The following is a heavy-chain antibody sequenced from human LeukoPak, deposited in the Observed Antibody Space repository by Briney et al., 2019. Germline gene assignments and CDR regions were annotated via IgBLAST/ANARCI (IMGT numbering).Heavy chain of an antibody. J-gene: IGHJ4*02. CDR1: GFTVSSNY. CDR2: IYSGGST. D-gene: IGHD3-22*01. V-gene: IGHV3-66*02. Sequence: GGSLRLSCAASGFTVSSNYMSWVRQAPGKGLEWVSVIYSGGSTYYADSEKGRFTISRDNSKNTLYLQMNRLRAEDTAVYYCARDSGYYDSSGYYYVVDYWGQGTLVTVSS. CDR3: ARDSGYYDSSGYYYVVDY.